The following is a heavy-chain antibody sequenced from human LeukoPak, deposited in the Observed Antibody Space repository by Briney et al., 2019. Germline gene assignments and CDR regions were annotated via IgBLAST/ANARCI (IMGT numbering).Heavy chain of an antibody. J-gene: IGHJ4*02. CDR3: ARVLMTTVVTPSFDY. CDR1: GYTFTGYY. D-gene: IGHD4-23*01. V-gene: IGHV1-2*02. CDR2: INPNSGGA. Sequence: ASVKVSCKASGYTFTGYYMHWVRQAPGQGLEWMGWINPNSGGANYAQKFQGRVTMTRDTSISTAYMELSRLRSDDTAVYYCARVLMTTVVTPSFDYWGQGTLVTVSS.